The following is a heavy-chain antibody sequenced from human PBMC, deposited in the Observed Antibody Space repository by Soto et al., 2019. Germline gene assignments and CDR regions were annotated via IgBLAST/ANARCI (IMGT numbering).Heavy chain of an antibody. CDR2: IYWDDDK. J-gene: IGHJ4*02. Sequence: QITLKESGPTLVKPTQTLTLTCTFSGFSLSTSGVGVGWIRQPPGKALEWLALIYWDDDKRYRPSLKSRLTITMDTSKNQVVLTMTNMDPVDTATYYCAHESQLGPFDYWGQGTLVTVSP. D-gene: IGHD1-1*01. CDR3: AHESQLGPFDY. CDR1: GFSLSTSGVG. V-gene: IGHV2-5*02.